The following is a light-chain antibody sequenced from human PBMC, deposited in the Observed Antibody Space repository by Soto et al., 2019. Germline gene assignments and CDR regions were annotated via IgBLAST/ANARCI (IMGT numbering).Light chain of an antibody. J-gene: IGKJ5*01. CDR3: QQRSNWPRT. V-gene: IGKV3-11*01. CDR2: DAS. Sequence: EIVLTQSPGTLSLSPGERATLSCRASQSVSSYLAWYQQKPGQAPRLLIYDASNRATGIPARFSGSGSGTDCTLTISSLEPGDFAVYFCQQRSNWPRTFGQGTRLEI. CDR1: QSVSSY.